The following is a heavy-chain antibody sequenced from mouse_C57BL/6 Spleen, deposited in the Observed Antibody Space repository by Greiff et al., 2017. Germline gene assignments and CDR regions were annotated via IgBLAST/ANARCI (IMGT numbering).Heavy chain of an antibody. CDR3: ARSTMVTAENAMDY. D-gene: IGHD2-2*01. CDR1: GYTFTSYW. J-gene: IGHJ4*01. Sequence: QVQLQQPGAELVKPGASVKLSCKASGYTFTSYWMHWVKQRPGQGLEWIGMIHPNSGSTNYNEKFKSKATLTVDKSSSTAYMQLSSLTSEDSAVYYCARSTMVTAENAMDYWGQGTSVTVSS. CDR2: IHPNSGST. V-gene: IGHV1-64*01.